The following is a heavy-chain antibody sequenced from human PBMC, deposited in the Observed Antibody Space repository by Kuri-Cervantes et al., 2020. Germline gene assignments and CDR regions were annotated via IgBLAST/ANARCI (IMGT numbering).Heavy chain of an antibody. CDR2: IKQDGSEK. Sequence: GGSLRLSCAASGFTFSSYWMSWVRQAPGKGLEWVANIKQDGSEKYYVDSVKGRFTISRDNAKNSLYLQMNSLRVEDTAVYYCVRDGRYLRYFDLWGRGTLVTVSS. CDR1: GFTFSSYW. CDR3: VRDGRYLRYFDL. V-gene: IGHV3-7*04. D-gene: IGHD3-16*02. J-gene: IGHJ2*01.